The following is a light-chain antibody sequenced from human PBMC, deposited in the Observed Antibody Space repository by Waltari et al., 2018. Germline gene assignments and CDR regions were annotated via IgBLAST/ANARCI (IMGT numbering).Light chain of an antibody. J-gene: IGLJ2*01. CDR2: DYT. Sequence: QSVLTQPPSVSGAPGQRVTISCTGSSSNIGAGYDVHWYQQLPGRAPKLLIFDYTNLPSGVPDRFSGSNSGSSASLAITGLQPEDEADYYCQSYDSSLSGSRDVIFGGGTKLTVL. CDR3: QSYDSSLSGSRDVI. V-gene: IGLV1-40*01. CDR1: SSNIGAGYD.